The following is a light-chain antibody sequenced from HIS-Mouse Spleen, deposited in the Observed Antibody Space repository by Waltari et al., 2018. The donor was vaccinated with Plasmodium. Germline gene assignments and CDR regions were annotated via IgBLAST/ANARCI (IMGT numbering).Light chain of an antibody. Sequence: QSVLTQPPSASGTPGQRVTISCSGSSPNIGSNYVYLYQQLPGTAPKLLIYRNNQRPSGVPDRFSDSKSGTSASLAISGLRSEDEADYYCAAWDDSLSGRVFGGGTKLTVL. CDR1: SPNIGSNY. CDR3: AAWDDSLSGRV. CDR2: RNN. V-gene: IGLV1-47*01. J-gene: IGLJ3*02.